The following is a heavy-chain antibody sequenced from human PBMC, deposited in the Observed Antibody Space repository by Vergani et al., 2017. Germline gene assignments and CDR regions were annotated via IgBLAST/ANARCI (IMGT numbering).Heavy chain of an antibody. D-gene: IGHD3-3*01. CDR2: IYYSGST. V-gene: IGHV4-31*03. Sequence: QVQLQESGPGLVKPSQTLSLTCTVSGGSISSGGYYWSWIRQHPGKGLEWIGYIYYSGSTYYNPSLKSRVTISVDTSKNQFSLKLTSVTAADTAVYYCARNLAGGYDFWSGRGVWYFDLWGRGTLVTVSS. J-gene: IGHJ2*01. CDR1: GGSISSGGYY. CDR3: ARNLAGGYDFWSGRGVWYFDL.